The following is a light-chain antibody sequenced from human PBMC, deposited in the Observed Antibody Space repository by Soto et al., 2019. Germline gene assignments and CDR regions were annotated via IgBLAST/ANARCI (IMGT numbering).Light chain of an antibody. CDR2: DVS. J-gene: IGLJ1*01. V-gene: IGLV2-11*01. Sequence: QSALTQPRSVSGSPGQSVTISCTGTSSDVGGYNYVSWYQQHPGKAPKLMIYDVSKRPSGVPDRFSGSKSGNTASLTISGLQAEDGADYYCCSYAGGYVFGTGTKLTVL. CDR3: CSYAGGYV. CDR1: SSDVGGYNY.